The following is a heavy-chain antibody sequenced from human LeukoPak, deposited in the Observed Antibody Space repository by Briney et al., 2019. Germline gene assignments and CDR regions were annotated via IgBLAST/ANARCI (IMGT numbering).Heavy chain of an antibody. CDR1: GYSISSGYY. J-gene: IGHJ4*02. CDR3: ARSGLLWFGELARDYFDY. V-gene: IGHV4-38-2*02. D-gene: IGHD3-10*01. CDR2: IYHSGST. Sequence: SETLSLTCTVSGYSISSGYYWGWIRQPPGKGLEWIGSIYHSGSTYYNPSLKSRVTISVDTSKNQFSLKLSSVTAADTAVYYCARSGLLWFGELARDYFDYWGQGTLVTVSS.